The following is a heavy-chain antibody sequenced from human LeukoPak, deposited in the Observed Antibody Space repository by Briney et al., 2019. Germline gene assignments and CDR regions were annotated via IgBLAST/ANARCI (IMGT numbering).Heavy chain of an antibody. CDR1: GFTFSNYY. J-gene: IGHJ6*03. Sequence: GGSLRLSCAASGFTFSNYYISWIRQAPGKGLEWVSYISSSGSTIYYADSVKGRFTISRDNAKNSLYLQMNSLRAEDTAVYYCARSRGGSYYYYYYMDVWGKGTTVTVSS. D-gene: IGHD1-26*01. CDR3: ARSRGGSYYYYYYMDV. CDR2: ISSSGSTI. V-gene: IGHV3-11*04.